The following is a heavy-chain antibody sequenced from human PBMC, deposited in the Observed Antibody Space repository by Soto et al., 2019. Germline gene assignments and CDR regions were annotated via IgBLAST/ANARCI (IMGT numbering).Heavy chain of an antibody. CDR3: ARSGGIQLWLRPSHYYGMDV. J-gene: IGHJ6*02. D-gene: IGHD5-18*01. Sequence: QVQLVESGGGVVQPGRSLRLSCAASGFTFSSYGMHWVRQAPGKGLEWVAVIWYDGSNKYYADSVKGRFTISRDNSKNTLYLQMNSRSAEDTAVYYCARSGGIQLWLRPSHYYGMDVWGQGTTVTVSS. CDR1: GFTFSSYG. V-gene: IGHV3-33*01. CDR2: IWYDGSNK.